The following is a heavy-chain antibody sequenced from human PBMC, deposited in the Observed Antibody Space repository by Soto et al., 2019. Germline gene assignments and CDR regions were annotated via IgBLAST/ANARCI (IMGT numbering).Heavy chain of an antibody. Sequence: PSETRSLTWTVSGGSISRYYCRWIRQPPGKGLEWIGYIYYSGSTNYNHSLKRRVTISVDTSKNQFSLKLSSVTAADTAVYYCGRALLWFGELSYYMDVWGKGTTVTVSS. CDR1: GGSISRYY. CDR3: GRALLWFGELSYYMDV. D-gene: IGHD3-10*01. J-gene: IGHJ6*03. V-gene: IGHV4-59*01. CDR2: IYYSGST.